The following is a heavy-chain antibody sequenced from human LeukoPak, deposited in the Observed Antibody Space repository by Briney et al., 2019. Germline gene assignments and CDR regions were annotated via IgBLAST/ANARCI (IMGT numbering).Heavy chain of an antibody. J-gene: IGHJ4*02. CDR3: AKGSLDY. Sequence: GGSLRLSCAAPGFTFTSYGMHWVRQAPGKGLEWVAVIWYDGSNKYYADSVKGRFTISRDNSKNTLYLQMNSLRAEDTAVYYCAKGSLDYWGQGTLVTVSS. V-gene: IGHV3-33*06. CDR2: IWYDGSNK. CDR1: GFTFTSYG. D-gene: IGHD2-15*01.